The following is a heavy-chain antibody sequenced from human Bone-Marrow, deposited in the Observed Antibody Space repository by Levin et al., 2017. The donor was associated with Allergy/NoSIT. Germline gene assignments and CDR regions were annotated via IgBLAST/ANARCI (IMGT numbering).Heavy chain of an antibody. J-gene: IGHJ2*01. CDR3: ARGGGTSGWYGWYFDL. Sequence: SQTLSLTCTVSGGSMDSYYWSWVRQTPGKGLEWIGYIYSKGSTNYNPSLKGRVTMSVDMSKAQFSLKLTSMTAADTAVYYCARGGGTSGWYGWYFDLWGRGTLVTVSS. CDR1: GGSMDSYY. V-gene: IGHV4-59*12. CDR2: IYSKGST. D-gene: IGHD6-19*01.